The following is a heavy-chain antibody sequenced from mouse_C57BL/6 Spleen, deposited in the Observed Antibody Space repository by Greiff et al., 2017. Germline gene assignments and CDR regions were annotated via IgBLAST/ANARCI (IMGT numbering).Heavy chain of an antibody. V-gene: IGHV1-76*01. J-gene: IGHJ4*01. CDR1: GYTFTDYY. CDR3: ATHYDYLYAMDY. D-gene: IGHD2-4*01. CDR2: IYPGSGNT. Sequence: VQLQQSGAELVRPGASVKLSCKASGYTFTDYYINWVKQRPGQGLEWIARIYPGSGNTYYNEKFKGKATLTAEKSSSTAYMQLSSLTSEDSAVYFCATHYDYLYAMDYWGQGTSVAVSS.